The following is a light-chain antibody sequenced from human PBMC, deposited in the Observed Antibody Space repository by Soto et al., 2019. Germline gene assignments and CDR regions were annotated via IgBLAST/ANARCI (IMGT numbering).Light chain of an antibody. J-gene: IGKJ5*01. CDR1: QSVGSN. CDR3: PDYTILPIP. Sequence: TQSPATLSVSQGERATLSCRPSQSVGSNLAWYQQKPGQPPRLLIYGASSRATGVPARFSGSGSQTQFTLSISSLQSEDFALYYCPDYTILPIPFCQGTLLAVK. CDR2: GAS. V-gene: IGKV3D-15*01.